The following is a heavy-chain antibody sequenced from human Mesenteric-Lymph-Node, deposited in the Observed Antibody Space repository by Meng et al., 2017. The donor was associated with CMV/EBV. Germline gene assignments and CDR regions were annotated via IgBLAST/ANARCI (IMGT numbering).Heavy chain of an antibody. D-gene: IGHD3-10*01. CDR1: GFTFGDYG. Sequence: GGSLRLSCSASGFTFGDYGLSWVRQAPGKGLDWVGSIRSKAYGGTTEYAASVKGRFTISRDDSKGIAYLQMSSLKTEDTAVYYCTRAAMIRGLIAWFDPWGQGTLVTVSS. CDR3: TRAAMIRGLIAWFDP. CDR2: IRSKAYGGTT. V-gene: IGHV3-49*04. J-gene: IGHJ5*02.